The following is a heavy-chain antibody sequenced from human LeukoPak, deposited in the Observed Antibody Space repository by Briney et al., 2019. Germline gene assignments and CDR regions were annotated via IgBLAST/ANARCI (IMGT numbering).Heavy chain of an antibody. CDR1: GYSISSGYF. D-gene: IGHD3-10*01. CDR2: IYHSVTT. V-gene: IGHV4-38-2*02. J-gene: IGHJ5*02. Sequence: SETLSLTCTVSGYSISSGYFWGWMRQPPGKGLEWSGSIYHSVTTHYNPSLKSRVTISLDTSKNQFSLKLRSVTAADTAVYYCARGPRFGELLWHWFDPWGQGTLVTVSS. CDR3: ARGPRFGELLWHWFDP.